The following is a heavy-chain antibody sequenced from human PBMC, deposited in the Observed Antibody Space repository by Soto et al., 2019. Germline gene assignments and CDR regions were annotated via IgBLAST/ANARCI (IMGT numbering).Heavy chain of an antibody. Sequence: SGPTLVNPTQTLTLTCTFSGFSLTTNKMSVSWIRQPPGKALEWLARIDWDDDKFYNTSLKTRLTISKDTSKNQVALTMTNMDPVDTATYYCAHSFDTTMALDFWGQGTLVTVSS. V-gene: IGHV2-70*12. CDR3: AHSFDTTMALDF. CDR2: IDWDDDK. D-gene: IGHD5-18*01. J-gene: IGHJ4*02. CDR1: GFSLTTNKMS.